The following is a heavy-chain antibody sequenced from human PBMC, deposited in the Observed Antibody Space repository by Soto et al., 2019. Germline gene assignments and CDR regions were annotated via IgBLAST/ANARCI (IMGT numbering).Heavy chain of an antibody. CDR3: ARGHGGITVFGAPGHFDY. V-gene: IGHV4-39*01. CDR2: ISYSGST. J-gene: IGHJ4*02. D-gene: IGHD3-3*01. CDR1: GGSISSSNYY. Sequence: SETLSLTCTVSGGSISSSNYYWGWIRQPPGKGLEWIGSISYSGSTFYNPSLKSRVTISVDTSKNQFSLKLNSVNAADTAVYYCARGHGGITVFGAPGHFDYWGQGTLVTVSS.